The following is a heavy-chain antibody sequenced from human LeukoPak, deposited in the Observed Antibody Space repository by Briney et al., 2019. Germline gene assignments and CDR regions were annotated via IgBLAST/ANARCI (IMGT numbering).Heavy chain of an antibody. V-gene: IGHV4-59*08. Sequence: SETLSLTCIVSGGTLNSFYWSWIRQPPGRGLEWIGYVYYTGSTTYNPSLKSRLTMTADTSHNQFSLGLISVTAADTAVYYCARWNAVTTPIDYWGQGILVAVSS. CDR1: GGTLNSFY. CDR3: ARWNAVTTPIDY. J-gene: IGHJ4*02. CDR2: VYYTGST. D-gene: IGHD4-17*01.